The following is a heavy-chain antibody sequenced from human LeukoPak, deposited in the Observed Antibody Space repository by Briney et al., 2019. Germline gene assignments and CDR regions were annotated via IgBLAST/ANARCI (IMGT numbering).Heavy chain of an antibody. CDR1: GFTFSSYE. CDR2: ISSTGYTI. V-gene: IGHV3-48*03. D-gene: IGHD3-22*01. Sequence: PGGSLRLSCAASGFTFSSYEMNWVRQAPGKGLEWVSYISSTGYTIYYADSVKGRFTISRDNAKNSLYLQMKSLRAEDTAVYYCARDYDSSGHYYISFDYWAREPWSPSPQ. CDR3: ARDYDSSGHYYISFDY. J-gene: IGHJ4*02.